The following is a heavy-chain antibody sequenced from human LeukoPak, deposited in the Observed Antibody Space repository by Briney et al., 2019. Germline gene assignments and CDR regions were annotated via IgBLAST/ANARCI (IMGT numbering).Heavy chain of an antibody. J-gene: IGHJ4*02. D-gene: IGHD3-22*01. V-gene: IGHV4-59*01. CDR1: GGSISSYY. Sequence: SETLSLTCTVSGGSISSYYWSWIRQPPGKGLEWIGYIYYSGTTNYNPSLKSRVTISVDTSKNQFSLKLSSVTAADTAVYYCARDRYYDSSGYVMHYFDYWGQGTQVTVSS. CDR2: IYYSGTT. CDR3: ARDRYYDSSGYVMHYFDY.